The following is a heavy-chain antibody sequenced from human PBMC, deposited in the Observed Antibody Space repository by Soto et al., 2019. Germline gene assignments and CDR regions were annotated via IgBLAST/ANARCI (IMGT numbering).Heavy chain of an antibody. CDR1: GFTVSSYW. Sequence: EVQLIESGGGLVQPGGSLRVSCVASGFTVSSYWMSWVRQAPGKGLEWVANIKGDGSDKYYVDSVKGRFTISRDNAQNSLYLQMNSLRAEDTAIYYCASDWRDGYNHGPDYWGQGTLLTVSS. D-gene: IGHD5-12*01. J-gene: IGHJ4*02. V-gene: IGHV3-7*04. CDR2: IKGDGSDK. CDR3: ASDWRDGYNHGPDY.